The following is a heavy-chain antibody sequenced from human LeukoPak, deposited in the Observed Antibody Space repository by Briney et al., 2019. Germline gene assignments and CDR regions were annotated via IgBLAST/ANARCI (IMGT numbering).Heavy chain of an antibody. CDR1: GFTFSRYW. V-gene: IGHV3-74*01. Sequence: GGSLRLSCAASGFTFSRYWMHWVRQAPGKGLVWVSRINSDGSSTNYADSVKGRFTISRDNAKNTLYLQMNSLRVEDAAVYYCASSSGGFNWFDPWGQGTLVTVSS. CDR2: INSDGSST. D-gene: IGHD3-22*01. J-gene: IGHJ5*02. CDR3: ASSSGGFNWFDP.